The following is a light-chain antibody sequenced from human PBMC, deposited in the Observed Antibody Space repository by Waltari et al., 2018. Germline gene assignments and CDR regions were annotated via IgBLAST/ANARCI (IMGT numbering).Light chain of an antibody. CDR3: QHYVRLPAT. CDR2: GAS. Sequence: EIVLPHPPGPLSSSPGERATLSCRTSQSVSRTLAWYQQKPGQAPKLLIYGASIRATGIPDRFTGSGSGTDFSLTISSLEPEDFAVYYCQHYVRLPATFGQGTKVEIK. V-gene: IGKV3-20*01. J-gene: IGKJ1*01. CDR1: QSVSRT.